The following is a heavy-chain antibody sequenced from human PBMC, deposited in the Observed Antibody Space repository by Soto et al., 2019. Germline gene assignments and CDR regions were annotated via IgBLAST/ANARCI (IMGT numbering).Heavy chain of an antibody. CDR2: TNSDGSST. CDR3: VRTSLVVAAATREAY. Sequence: EVQLVESGGGLVQPGGSLRLSCAASGFTFSRYWMHWVRQAPGKGLVWVSRTNSDGSSTRYADSVKGRFTISRDNAKNTFYLQMNSLRAEDTAVYYCVRTSLVVAAATREAYWGQGTLVTVSS. D-gene: IGHD2-15*01. CDR1: GFTFSRYW. V-gene: IGHV3-74*01. J-gene: IGHJ4*02.